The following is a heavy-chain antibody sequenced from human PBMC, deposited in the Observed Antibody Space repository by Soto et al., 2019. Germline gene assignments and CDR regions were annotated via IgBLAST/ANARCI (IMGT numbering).Heavy chain of an antibody. CDR2: INPSGGST. CDR3: ARDIEPGAQYYYYYGMDV. J-gene: IGHJ6*02. V-gene: IGHV1-46*01. CDR1: GYTFTSYY. Sequence: QVQLVRSGAEVKKPGASVKVSCKASGYTFTSYYMHWVRQAPGQGLEWMGIINPSGGSTSYAQKFQGRVTMTRDTSTSTVYMELSSLRSEDTAVYYCARDIEPGAQYYYYYGMDVWGQGTTVTVSS. D-gene: IGHD2-15*01.